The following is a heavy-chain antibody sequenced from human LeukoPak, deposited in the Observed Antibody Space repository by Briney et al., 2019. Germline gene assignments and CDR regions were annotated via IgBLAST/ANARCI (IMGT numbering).Heavy chain of an antibody. V-gene: IGHV3-9*01. D-gene: IGHD5-12*01. Sequence: HPGGSLRLSCAASGFTFDDYAMHWVRRAPGKGLEWVSGISWNSGSIGYADSVKGRFTISRDNAKNSLYLQMNSLRAEDTALYYCAKDVGSGYHWRDAFDIWGQGTMVTVSS. CDR1: GFTFDDYA. CDR3: AKDVGSGYHWRDAFDI. CDR2: ISWNSGSI. J-gene: IGHJ3*02.